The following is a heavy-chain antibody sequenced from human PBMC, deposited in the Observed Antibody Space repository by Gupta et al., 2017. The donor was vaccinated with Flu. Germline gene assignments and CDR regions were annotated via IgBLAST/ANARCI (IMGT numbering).Heavy chain of an antibody. CDR3: AGERGGGGNSFDS. V-gene: IGHV1-69*01. J-gene: IGHJ4*02. Sequence: VQLAQSGAEVRKPGSSVKVSCQASGGTFSSYAFHWVRQSPGVGIEWMGWIIPIFGPTTYAQKFQGRVTITADETTRTIYVDLLGLRSEDTALYICAGERGGGGNSFDSWGQGTLVTVSS. D-gene: IGHD5-12*01. CDR1: GGTFSSYA. CDR2: IIPIFGPT.